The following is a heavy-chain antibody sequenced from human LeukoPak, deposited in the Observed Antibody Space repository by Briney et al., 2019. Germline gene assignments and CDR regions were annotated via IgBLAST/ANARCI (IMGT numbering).Heavy chain of an antibody. Sequence: GGTLRLSCAASGFTFSSYWMHWVRQAPGKGLVWVSRINSDGSSTSYADSVKGRFTISRDNAKNTLYLQMNSLRAEDTAVYYCARARWELPVYFDYWGQGTLVTVSS. D-gene: IGHD1-26*01. J-gene: IGHJ4*02. CDR3: ARARWELPVYFDY. CDR2: INSDGSST. V-gene: IGHV3-74*01. CDR1: GFTFSSYW.